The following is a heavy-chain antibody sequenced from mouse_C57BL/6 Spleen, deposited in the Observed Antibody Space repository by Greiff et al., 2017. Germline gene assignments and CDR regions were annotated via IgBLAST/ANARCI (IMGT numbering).Heavy chain of an antibody. CDR3: ASPIYYGYDLAMDY. Sequence: VQLQQSVAELVRPGASVKLSCTASGFNIKNTYMHWVKQRPEQGLEWIGRIDPANGNTTYAPKFQCKATITADTSSNTAYLQLSSLTSEDTAIYYCASPIYYGYDLAMDYWGQGTSVTVSS. V-gene: IGHV14-3*01. CDR2: IDPANGNT. D-gene: IGHD2-2*01. J-gene: IGHJ4*01. CDR1: GFNIKNTY.